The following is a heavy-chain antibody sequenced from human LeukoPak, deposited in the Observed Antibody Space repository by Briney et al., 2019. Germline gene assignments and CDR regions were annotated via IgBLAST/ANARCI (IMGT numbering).Heavy chain of an antibody. CDR1: GFTFSTYW. V-gene: IGHV3-7*05. CDR3: ARDKSYGDSEDY. D-gene: IGHD4-17*01. CDR2: IIQDGSQK. Sequence: GESLRLSCTASGFTFSTYWMIWLRQAPPKGLEWVANIIQDGSQKYYVDSVKGRFTISRDNAKNSLYLQMNSLRAEDTAVYYCARDKSYGDSEDYWGQGTLVTVSS. J-gene: IGHJ4*02.